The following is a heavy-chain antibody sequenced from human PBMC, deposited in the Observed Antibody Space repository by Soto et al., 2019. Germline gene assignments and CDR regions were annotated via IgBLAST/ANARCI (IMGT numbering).Heavy chain of an antibody. D-gene: IGHD6-19*01. CDR2: IIPILGIA. J-gene: IGHJ4*02. CDR1: GGTFSSYT. CDR3: ASLVAVAGNLFDY. Sequence: GASVKVSCKASGGTFSSYTISWVRQAPGQGLEWMGRIIPILGIANYAQKFQGRVTITADKSTSTAYMELSSLRSEDTAVYYCASLVAVAGNLFDYWGQGTLVTVSS. V-gene: IGHV1-69*02.